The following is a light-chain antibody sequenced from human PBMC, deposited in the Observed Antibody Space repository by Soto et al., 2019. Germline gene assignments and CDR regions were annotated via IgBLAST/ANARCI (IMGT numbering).Light chain of an antibody. CDR1: SSNIGAGYD. CDR3: QSYDRSLNGYV. Sequence: QSVLTQPPSVSGAPGQTVTISCTGSSSNIGAGYDVHWYQQLPGTAPKLLISGNNNRPSGVPDRFSGSKSATSASLAITGLQAEDEADYYCQSYDRSLNGYVVATGTKLTVL. CDR2: GNN. V-gene: IGLV1-40*01. J-gene: IGLJ1*01.